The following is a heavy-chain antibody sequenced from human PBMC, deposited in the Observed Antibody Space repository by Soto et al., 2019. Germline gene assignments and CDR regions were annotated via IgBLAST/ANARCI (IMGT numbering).Heavy chain of an antibody. CDR1: GGTFSSYA. V-gene: IGHV1-69*13. CDR3: ARERYYDSSGSPTADY. CDR2: IIPIFGTA. D-gene: IGHD3-22*01. J-gene: IGHJ4*02. Sequence: GASVKVSCKASGGTFSSYAISWVRQAPGQGLEWMGGIIPIFGTANYAQKFQGRVTITADESTSTAYMELSSLRSEGTAVYYCARERYYDSSGSPTADYWGQGTLVTVSS.